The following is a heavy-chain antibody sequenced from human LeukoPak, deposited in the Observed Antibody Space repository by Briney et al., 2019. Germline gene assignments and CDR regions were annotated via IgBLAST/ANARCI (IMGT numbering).Heavy chain of an antibody. D-gene: IGHD3-10*01. CDR1: GGSINVGY. CDR3: ARAQGFSTPDH. V-gene: IGHV4-59*01. CDR2: IHDTGGA. J-gene: IGHJ5*02. Sequence: SETLSLTCTVSGGSINVGYWSWIRQPPGKGLEWIGYIHDTGGANYNSSLNGRPTIFIDTSNTHFSLLLTSVTSADTSAYFSARAQGFSTPDHCGPATLVSVYS.